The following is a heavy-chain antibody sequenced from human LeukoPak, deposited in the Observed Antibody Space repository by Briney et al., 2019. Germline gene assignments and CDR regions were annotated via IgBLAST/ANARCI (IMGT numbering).Heavy chain of an antibody. CDR2: ISRDSITT. CDR3: ARGRPHGNDY. V-gene: IGHV3-48*04. Sequence: GGSLSLSCAASGFTFSFYNMNWVRQAPGKGLEWVSYISRDSITTYYADSVKGRFTISRDNAKNTLYLQMNSLRVEDTAVYYCARGRPHGNDYWGQGTLVTVSS. J-gene: IGHJ4*01. CDR1: GFTFSFYN. D-gene: IGHD4-23*01.